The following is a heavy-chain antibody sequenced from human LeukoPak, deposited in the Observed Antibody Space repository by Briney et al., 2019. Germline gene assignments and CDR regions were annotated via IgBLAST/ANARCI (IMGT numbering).Heavy chain of an antibody. V-gene: IGHV1-2*02. CDR1: GYTFTGYY. J-gene: IGHJ4*02. CDR2: INPNSGGT. Sequence: ASVKVSCKASGYTFTGYYMHWVRQAPGQGLEWMGWINPNSGGTNYAQKFQGRVTMTRDTSISTAYMELSKLRSDDTAVYYCARVKRSTSPFDYWGQGTLVTVSS. D-gene: IGHD2-2*01. CDR3: ARVKRSTSPFDY.